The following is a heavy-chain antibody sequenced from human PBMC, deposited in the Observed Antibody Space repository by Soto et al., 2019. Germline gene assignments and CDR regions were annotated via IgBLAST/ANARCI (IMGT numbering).Heavy chain of an antibody. J-gene: IGHJ4*02. V-gene: IGHV4-31*03. Sequence: SETLSLTCTVSGGSISSGGYYWSWIRQHPGKGLEWIGYIYYSGSTYYNPSLKGRVTISVDTSKNQFSLKLSSVTAADTAVYYCARDQAYCSGGSCYYFDYWGQGTLVTVSS. CDR2: IYYSGST. CDR1: GGSISSGGYY. D-gene: IGHD2-15*01. CDR3: ARDQAYCSGGSCYYFDY.